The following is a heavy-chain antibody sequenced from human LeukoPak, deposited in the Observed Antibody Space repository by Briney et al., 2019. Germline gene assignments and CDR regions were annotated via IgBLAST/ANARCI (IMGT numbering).Heavy chain of an antibody. V-gene: IGHV1-69*01. Sequence: SVKVSCKASGGTFNNYAINWVRQAPGQGLEWMGGIIPIFGSSNYAQKFQGRVTITADEYTTTAYMELSSLRSEDTAVYYCARVTHTELSTWFDPWGQGTLVTVSS. J-gene: IGHJ5*02. CDR3: ARVTHTELSTWFDP. D-gene: IGHD5-18*01. CDR2: IIPIFGSS. CDR1: GGTFNNYA.